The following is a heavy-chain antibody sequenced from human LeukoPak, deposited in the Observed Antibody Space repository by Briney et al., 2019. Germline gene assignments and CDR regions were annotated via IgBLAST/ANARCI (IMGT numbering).Heavy chain of an antibody. D-gene: IGHD3-10*01. CDR1: GFTFSIYA. CDR3: ARDVRGFWVSDY. V-gene: IGHV3-23*01. CDR2: ISGTGGDT. J-gene: IGHJ4*02. Sequence: PGRSLRLSCAASGFTFSIYAMSWVRQAPGKGLEWVSAISGTGGDTYYADSVKGRLTISRDNFKNTLYLQMNSLRAEDTAVYYCARDVRGFWVSDYWGQGTLVTVSS.